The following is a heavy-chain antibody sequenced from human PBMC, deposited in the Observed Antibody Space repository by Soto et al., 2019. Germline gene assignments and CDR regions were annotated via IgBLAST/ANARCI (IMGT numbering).Heavy chain of an antibody. Sequence: EVQLLESGGGLVQPGGSLRLSCAASGFTFSSYAMSWVRQAPGKGLEWVSAISGSSSYIYYADSVKGRFTISRDNAKNSLYLQMNSLRAEDTAVYYCARDLAYCGGDCYPESGYWGQGTLVTVSS. CDR2: ISGSSSYI. D-gene: IGHD2-21*02. CDR3: ARDLAYCGGDCYPESGY. J-gene: IGHJ4*02. V-gene: IGHV3-21*01. CDR1: GFTFSSYA.